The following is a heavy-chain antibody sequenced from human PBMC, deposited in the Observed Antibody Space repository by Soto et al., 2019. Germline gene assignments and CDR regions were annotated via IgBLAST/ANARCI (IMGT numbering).Heavy chain of an antibody. J-gene: IGHJ3*02. CDR1: GYTFSRHA. CDR2: IITGNANT. D-gene: IGHD2-15*01. CDR3: AADVLTYGNGGYFFDGFDT. Sequence: ASVKVSCKASGYTFSRHAIHWVRQAPGQRPDWMGWIITGNANTRYSQKFQGRVTITWDTFASTAYMELSSLSSEDSAVFFCAADVLTYGNGGYFFDGFDTWGQGTKVTVSS. V-gene: IGHV1-3*04.